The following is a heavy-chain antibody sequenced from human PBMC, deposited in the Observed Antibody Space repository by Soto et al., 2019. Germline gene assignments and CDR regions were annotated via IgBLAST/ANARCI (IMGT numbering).Heavy chain of an antibody. J-gene: IGHJ6*02. V-gene: IGHV4-31*03. CDR3: ARGEVDPRQGLAV. Sequence: PSETLSLTCTVSGGSISSGGYYCSWIRQHPGKGLEWIGYIYYSGSTYYNPSLKSRVTISVDTSKNQCSLKLSSGTAADTAVYYCARGEVDPRQGLAVCARRSTVTGS. CDR1: GGSISSGGYY. D-gene: IGHD2-15*01. CDR2: IYYSGST.